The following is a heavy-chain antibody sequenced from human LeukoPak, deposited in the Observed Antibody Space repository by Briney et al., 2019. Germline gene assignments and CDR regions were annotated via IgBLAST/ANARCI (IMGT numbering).Heavy chain of an antibody. CDR1: GYIFTSYW. CDR3: ARLGDTSMVD. J-gene: IGHJ4*02. Sequence: GESLKISCKGSGYIFTSYWIAWGRQMPGKGLEWMGIIYPGASDTRYSPAFQGQVTNSADKSISTASLQWSSLKASDTAMYYCARLGDTSMVDWGQGTLVTVSS. V-gene: IGHV5-51*01. CDR2: IYPGASDT. D-gene: IGHD5-18*01.